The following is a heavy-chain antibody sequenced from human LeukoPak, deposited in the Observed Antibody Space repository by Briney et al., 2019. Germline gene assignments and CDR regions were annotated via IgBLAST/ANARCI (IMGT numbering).Heavy chain of an antibody. CDR1: GFPFSYYA. V-gene: IGHV3-23*01. Sequence: GGSLRLSCAASGFPFSYYAMSWFRQAPGKGLEWVSGVSGSGSTTYYADSVKGRFTISRDNSKNTLYLQMDSLRAEDAAVYYCANSDYSDDSGHPSSFEYWGQGTLVTVSS. CDR2: VSGSGSTT. D-gene: IGHD3-22*01. J-gene: IGHJ4*02. CDR3: ANSDYSDDSGHPSSFEY.